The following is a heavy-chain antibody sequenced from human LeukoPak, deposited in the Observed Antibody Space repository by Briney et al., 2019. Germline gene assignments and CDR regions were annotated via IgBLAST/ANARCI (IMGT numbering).Heavy chain of an antibody. CDR3: ASGGSYYAHYFDY. V-gene: IGHV4-61*02. J-gene: IGHJ4*02. CDR2: IYTSGST. D-gene: IGHD1-26*01. CDR1: GGSISSGSYY. Sequence: ASETLSLTCTVSGGSISSGSYYWSWIRPPAGKGLEWIGRIYTSGSTNYNPSLKSRVTISVDTSKNQFSLKLSSVTAADTAVYYCASGGSYYAHYFDYWGQGTLVTVSS.